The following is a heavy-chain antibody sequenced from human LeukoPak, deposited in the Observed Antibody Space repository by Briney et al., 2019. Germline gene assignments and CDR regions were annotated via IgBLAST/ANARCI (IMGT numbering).Heavy chain of an antibody. CDR1: GFTFSNYA. J-gene: IGHJ4*02. CDR2: VSHDGRHQ. Sequence: GRSLRLSCAASGFTFSNYAMHWVRQAPGKGLEWVAIVSHDGRHQYYAESVKGRFTISRDSSKNTVSLQMNGLRAGDSALYYCGRDPSARVTIDFWGQGTLVTVSS. V-gene: IGHV3-30*04. D-gene: IGHD5-24*01. CDR3: GRDPSARVTIDF.